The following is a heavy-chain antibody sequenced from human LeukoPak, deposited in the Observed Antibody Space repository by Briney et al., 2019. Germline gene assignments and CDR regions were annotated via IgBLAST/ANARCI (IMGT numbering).Heavy chain of an antibody. CDR1: GFTFSSYS. Sequence: GGSLRLSCAASGFTFSSYSMNWVRQAPGKGLEWVSPISSSSSYIYYADSVKGRFTISRDNAKNSLYLQMNSLRAEDTAVYYCARVPWGPYYYDSSGYSHNWFDPWGQGTLVTVSS. J-gene: IGHJ5*02. V-gene: IGHV3-21*01. CDR3: ARVPWGPYYYDSSGYSHNWFDP. CDR2: ISSSSSYI. D-gene: IGHD3-22*01.